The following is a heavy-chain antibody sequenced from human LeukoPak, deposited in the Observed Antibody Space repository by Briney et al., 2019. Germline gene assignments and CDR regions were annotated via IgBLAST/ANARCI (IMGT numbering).Heavy chain of an antibody. CDR3: AWYGVAHGLDV. V-gene: IGHV3-7*01. Sequence: GGSLRLSCAASGFSLSNYWMSWVRQAPGKGLEWVANINQDGSDKYYVDSVMGRFTISKDNAKNSVYLQMNSLRPEDTAIYYCAWYGVAHGLDVWGQGTTVTVSS. D-gene: IGHD3-10*01. J-gene: IGHJ6*02. CDR1: GFSLSNYW. CDR2: INQDGSDK.